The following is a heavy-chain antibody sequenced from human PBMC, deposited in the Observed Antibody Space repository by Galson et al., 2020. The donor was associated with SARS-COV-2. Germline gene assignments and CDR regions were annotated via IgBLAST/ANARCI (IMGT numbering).Heavy chain of an antibody. D-gene: IGHD6-13*01. J-gene: IGHJ6*03. CDR2: MYNRGSN. Sequence: SETLSLTCTVPGGSISRYYWSWIRQPPGKGLEWIAYMYNRGSNNYNPSPKSRVTISVDTSENQFSLNLSSVTAADTAVYYCARGQKVSGIAAAGAYYYDYMDVWGKGTTVTVSS. V-gene: IGHV4-59*01. CDR3: ARGQKVSGIAAAGAYYYDYMDV. CDR1: GGSISRYY.